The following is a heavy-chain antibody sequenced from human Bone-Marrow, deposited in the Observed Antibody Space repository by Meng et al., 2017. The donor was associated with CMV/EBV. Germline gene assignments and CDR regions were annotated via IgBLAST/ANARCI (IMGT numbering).Heavy chain of an antibody. Sequence: GESLKISCEASGFTFSSYEMNWVRQAPGKGLEWVSYISSSGSTIYYADSVKGRFTISRDNAKNSLYLQMNSLRAEDTAVYYCARGSVGQLGFDHSAFDIWGQGTMVTVSS. J-gene: IGHJ3*02. D-gene: IGHD6-6*01. CDR2: ISSSGSTI. CDR1: GFTFSSYE. CDR3: ARGSVGQLGFDHSAFDI. V-gene: IGHV3-48*03.